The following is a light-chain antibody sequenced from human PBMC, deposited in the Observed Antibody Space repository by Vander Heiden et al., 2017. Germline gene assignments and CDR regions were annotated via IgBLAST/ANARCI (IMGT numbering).Light chain of an antibody. CDR3: MIWHSSAYV. CDR2: YKSDSDK. V-gene: IGLV5-45*03. CDR1: SGINVDAYR. Sequence: QAVLTQPSSLSASPGASASLTCALRSGINVDAYRIYWYQQKPGSPPQYLLSYKSDSDKQQGSGVPSRFPGSKDDSANAGILLISGLQSEDEADYYCMIWHSSAYVFGTGTKVTVL. J-gene: IGLJ1*01.